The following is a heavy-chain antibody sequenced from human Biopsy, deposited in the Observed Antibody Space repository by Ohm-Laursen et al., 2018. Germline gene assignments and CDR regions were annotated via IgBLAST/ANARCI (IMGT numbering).Heavy chain of an antibody. J-gene: IGHJ6*02. CDR3: VAYPSSGFFENNDDFAMDV. D-gene: IGHD6-19*01. V-gene: IGHV1-69*13. Sequence: ASVKVSCKVSGGAFTNYAINWVRQAPGHGLEWMGGIITASETAGYAERFQGRVTITADVTTTTAYMDLSGLRSEDTAVYYCVAYPSSGFFENNDDFAMDVWGQGTTVIVSS. CDR2: IITASETA. CDR1: GGAFTNYA.